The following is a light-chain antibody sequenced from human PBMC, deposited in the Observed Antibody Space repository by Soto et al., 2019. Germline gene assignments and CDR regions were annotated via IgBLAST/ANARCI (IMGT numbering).Light chain of an antibody. CDR3: LQNNRYPCA. Sequence: DIQMTQSPSAMSASVGDGVTITCRASQAITNSLVWFQQKPGKVPKRLIYAASDLESGVPSRFSGCGFGTEFTLTISSLQPEDFATYYCLQNNRYPCAFGQGTKLEIK. CDR2: AAS. J-gene: IGKJ2*02. CDR1: QAITNS. V-gene: IGKV1-17*03.